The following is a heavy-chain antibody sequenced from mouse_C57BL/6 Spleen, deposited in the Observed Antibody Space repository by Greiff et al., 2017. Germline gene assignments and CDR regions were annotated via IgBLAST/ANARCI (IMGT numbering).Heavy chain of an antibody. V-gene: IGHV1-26*01. D-gene: IGHD4-1*02. Sequence: EVQLQQSGPELVKPGASVKISCKASGYTFTDYYMNWVKQSHGKSLEWFGDINPNNGGTSYNQKFKGKATLTVDKSSSTAYMELRSLTSEDSAVYYCARLGSNWEFDYWGQGTTLTVSS. CDR2: INPNNGGT. CDR1: GYTFTDYY. CDR3: ARLGSNWEFDY. J-gene: IGHJ2*01.